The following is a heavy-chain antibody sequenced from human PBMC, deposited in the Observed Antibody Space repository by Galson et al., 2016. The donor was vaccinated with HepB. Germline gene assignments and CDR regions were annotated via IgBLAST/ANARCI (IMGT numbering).Heavy chain of an antibody. D-gene: IGHD1-26*01. CDR2: IFYSGAT. CDR3: TSDQRWDRPPKDYYAMDV. Sequence: SETLSLTCTVSGGSITNYYWSWIRQSPGKGLEWIGYIFYSGATKYNPTLESRITISVETSKNQFSLTLRSVTAADTAMYYCTSDQRWDRPPKDYYAMDVWGQGTTVTVSS. V-gene: IGHV4-59*01. J-gene: IGHJ6*02. CDR1: GGSITNYY.